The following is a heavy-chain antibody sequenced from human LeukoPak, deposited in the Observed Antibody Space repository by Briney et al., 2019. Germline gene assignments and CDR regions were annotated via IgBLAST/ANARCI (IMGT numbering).Heavy chain of an antibody. CDR3: ARGDCSSTSCYRDHYYYYGMDV. CDR2: IGTAGDT. Sequence: GGSLRLSCAASGFTFSSHDMHWVRQATGKGLEWVSAIGTAGDTYYPGSVKGRFTISRENAKNSLYLQMNSLRAGDTAVYYCARGDCSSTSCYRDHYYYYGMDVWGQGTTVTVSS. D-gene: IGHD2-2*01. V-gene: IGHV3-13*01. CDR1: GFTFSSHD. J-gene: IGHJ6*02.